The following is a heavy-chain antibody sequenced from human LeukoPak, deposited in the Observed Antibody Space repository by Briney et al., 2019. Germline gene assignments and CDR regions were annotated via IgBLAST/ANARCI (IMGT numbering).Heavy chain of an antibody. J-gene: IGHJ4*02. Sequence: SETLSLTCAVYGGSFSGYYWSWIRQPPGRGLEWMGEINHSGSTNYNPSLKSRVTISVDTSKNQFSLKLSSVTAADTAVYYCARDSSSSEDYWGQGTLVTVSS. CDR1: GGSFSGYY. CDR2: INHSGST. D-gene: IGHD6-6*01. CDR3: ARDSSSSEDY. V-gene: IGHV4-34*01.